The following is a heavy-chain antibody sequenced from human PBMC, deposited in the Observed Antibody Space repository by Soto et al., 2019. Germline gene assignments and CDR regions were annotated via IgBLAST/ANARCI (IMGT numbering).Heavy chain of an antibody. J-gene: IGHJ6*02. CDR3: ARDGRDCSGGSCYSGLYYYYGMDV. CDR1: GGSISSYY. CDR2: IYYSGST. Sequence: LSLTCTVSGGSISSYYWSWIRQPPGKGLEWIGYIYYSGSTNYNPSLKSRVTISVDTSKNQFSLKLSSVTAADTAVYYCARDGRDCSGGSCYSGLYYYYGMDVWGQGTTVTVSS. D-gene: IGHD2-15*01. V-gene: IGHV4-59*01.